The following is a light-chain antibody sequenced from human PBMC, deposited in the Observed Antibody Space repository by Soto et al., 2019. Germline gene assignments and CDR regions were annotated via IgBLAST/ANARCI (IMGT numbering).Light chain of an antibody. V-gene: IGLV1-47*01. CDR3: AARDDSLYV. CDR1: STSIGSNY. Sequence: QSVLTQPPSASGTPGQRVTISCSGSSTSIGSNYVYWYQHLPGTAPKLLIYRNNQRPSGVPDRFSGSKSGTSASLAISGLRSDDEADYYCAARDDSLYVFGTGTKVTVL. J-gene: IGLJ1*01. CDR2: RNN.